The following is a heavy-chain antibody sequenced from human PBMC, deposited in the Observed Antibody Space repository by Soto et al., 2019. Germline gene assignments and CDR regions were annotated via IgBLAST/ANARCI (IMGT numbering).Heavy chain of an antibody. CDR2: IYYSGST. D-gene: IGHD1-26*01. V-gene: IGHV4-39*01. J-gene: IGHJ4*02. CDR3: AGQSLGTTRDFDY. Sequence: PSETLSLTCTVSGGSISGSSYYWGWIRQPPGKGLEWIGSIYYSGSTYYNPSLKSRVTISVDTSKNHFSLRLSSVTAADTAVYYCAGQSLGTTRDFDYWGQGTLVTVSS. CDR1: GGSISGSSYY.